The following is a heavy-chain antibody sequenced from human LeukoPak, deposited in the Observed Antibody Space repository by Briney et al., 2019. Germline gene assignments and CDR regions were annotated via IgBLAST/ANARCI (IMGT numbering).Heavy chain of an antibody. CDR3: ARNPAGIGDY. D-gene: IGHD1-26*01. CDR1: GFTFSTYN. CDR2: ISSGSEII. J-gene: IGHJ4*02. Sequence: PGGSLRLSCAASGFTFSTYNMNWVRQAPGKGLEWVSFISSGSEIIYYADSVKGRFTVSRDNAKNSLYLQMNSLRDEDTAVYYCARNPAGIGDYWGQGTLVTVSS. V-gene: IGHV3-48*02.